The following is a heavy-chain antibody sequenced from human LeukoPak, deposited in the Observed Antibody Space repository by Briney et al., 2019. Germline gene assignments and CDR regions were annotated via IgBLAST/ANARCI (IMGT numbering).Heavy chain of an antibody. CDR1: GGSINNYY. V-gene: IGHV4-4*07. D-gene: IGHD6-19*01. CDR3: ARDGYSSAWADLEYFDY. J-gene: IGHJ4*02. Sequence: SETLSLTCTVSGGSINNYYWSWIRLPAGKGLEWIGRIYTTGSSNYNPSLKGRVTISVDKSKNQFSLNLSSVTAADTAIYYRARDGYSSAWADLEYFDYWGQGIPVTVSS. CDR2: IYTTGSS.